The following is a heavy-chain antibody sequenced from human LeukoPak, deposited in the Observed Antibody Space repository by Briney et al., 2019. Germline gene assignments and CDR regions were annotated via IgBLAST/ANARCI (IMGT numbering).Heavy chain of an antibody. CDR1: GYTFTSYG. Sequence: ASVKVSCKASGYTFTSYGISWVRQAPGQGLEWMGWISAYNGNTNYAQKLQGRVTMTTDTSTSTAYMELRSPRSDDTAVYYCARAPEGAAAGYYYYYMDVWGKGTTVTISS. CDR3: ARAPEGAAAGYYYYYMDV. CDR2: ISAYNGNT. D-gene: IGHD6-13*01. V-gene: IGHV1-18*01. J-gene: IGHJ6*03.